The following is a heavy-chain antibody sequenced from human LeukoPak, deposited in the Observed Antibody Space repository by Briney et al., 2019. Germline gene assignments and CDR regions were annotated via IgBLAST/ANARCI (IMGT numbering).Heavy chain of an antibody. J-gene: IGHJ4*02. V-gene: IGHV3-21*01. Sequence: PGGSLRLSCAASGFTFSSYSMNWVRQAPGKGLEWVSSISSSSSYIYYADSVKGRFTISRDNAKNSLYLQMSSLRAEDTAVYYCARGFGGTYYYDSSGYLDYWGQGTLVTVSS. CDR2: ISSSSSYI. CDR3: ARGFGGTYYYDSSGYLDY. CDR1: GFTFSSYS. D-gene: IGHD3-22*01.